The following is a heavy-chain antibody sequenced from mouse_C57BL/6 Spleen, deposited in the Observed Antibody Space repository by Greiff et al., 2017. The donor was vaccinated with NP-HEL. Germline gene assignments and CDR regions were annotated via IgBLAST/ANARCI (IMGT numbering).Heavy chain of an antibody. Sequence: EVQLVESGPVLVKPGASVKMSCKASGYTFTDYYMNWVKQSHGKSLEWIGVINPYNGGTSYNQKFKGKATLTVDKSSSTAYMELNSLTSEDSAVYYCARPPVVDPRYFDVWGTGTTVTVSS. CDR2: INPYNGGT. CDR1: GYTFTDYY. J-gene: IGHJ1*03. D-gene: IGHD1-1*01. V-gene: IGHV1-19*01. CDR3: ARPPVVDPRYFDV.